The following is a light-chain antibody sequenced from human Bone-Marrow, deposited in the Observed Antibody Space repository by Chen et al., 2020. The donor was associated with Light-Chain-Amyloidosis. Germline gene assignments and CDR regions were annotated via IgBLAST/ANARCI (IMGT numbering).Light chain of an antibody. CDR2: EVT. V-gene: IGLV2-14*01. CDR1: SSDVGGDHH. J-gene: IGLJ1*01. CDR3: SSYTITNTLV. Sequence: QSALTQPASVSGPPGQSITISCTGTSSDVGGDHHFSWYQHDPDNAPKLMIYEVTNRPSWVPDRFSGSTSDNTASLTISGLQTEDEADYFCSSYTITNTLVFGSGTRVTVL.